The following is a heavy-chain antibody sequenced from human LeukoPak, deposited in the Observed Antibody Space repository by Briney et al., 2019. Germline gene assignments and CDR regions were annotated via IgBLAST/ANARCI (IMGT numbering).Heavy chain of an antibody. CDR2: ISGDGGST. V-gene: IGHV3-43*02. D-gene: IGHD2-15*01. J-gene: IGHJ6*02. CDR1: GFTFSNYG. Sequence: GRSLRLSCAASGFTFSNYGMHWVRQAPGKGLEWVSLISGDGGSTYYADSVKGRFTNSRDNSKNSLYLQMNSLRTEDTALYYCAKDLGSGGSCYPNCYYYYGMDVWGQGTTVTVSS. CDR3: AKDLGSGGSCYPNCYYYYGMDV.